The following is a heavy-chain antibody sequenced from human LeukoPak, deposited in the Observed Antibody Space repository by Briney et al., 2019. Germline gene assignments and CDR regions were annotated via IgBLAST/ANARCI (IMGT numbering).Heavy chain of an antibody. Sequence: GGSLRLSCAASGFTVSSNYMSWVRQAPGKGLEWVSVIYSGGSTYYADSVKGRFTISRDNSKNTLYLQMNSLRTEDTAVYYCARASVGYDSSGSIGDWGQGTLVTVSS. CDR1: GFTVSSNY. J-gene: IGHJ4*02. V-gene: IGHV3-66*01. CDR3: ARASVGYDSSGSIGD. CDR2: IYSGGST. D-gene: IGHD3-22*01.